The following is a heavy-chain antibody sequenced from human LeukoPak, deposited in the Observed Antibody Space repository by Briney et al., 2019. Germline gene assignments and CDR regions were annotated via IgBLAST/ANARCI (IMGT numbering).Heavy chain of an antibody. D-gene: IGHD3-3*01. CDR3: AKIGRSYDFWTGYYEEEVDYMDV. CDR2: IKKEGSEK. Sequence: GGSLRLSCAASGFTFSSYWMSWVRQAPGKGLEWVANIKKEGSEKYYVDSVKGRFTISRDNSKNTLYLQMNSLRAEDTAVYYCAKIGRSYDFWTGYYEEEVDYMDVWGKGTTVTVSS. V-gene: IGHV3-7*03. J-gene: IGHJ6*03. CDR1: GFTFSSYW.